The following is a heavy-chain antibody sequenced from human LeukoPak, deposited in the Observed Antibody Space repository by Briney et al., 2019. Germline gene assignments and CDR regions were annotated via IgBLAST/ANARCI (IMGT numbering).Heavy chain of an antibody. CDR3: ARDRNPGNWNPYNWFDP. D-gene: IGHD1-1*01. J-gene: IGHJ5*02. V-gene: IGHV1-69*05. CDR1: GGTFSSYA. CDR2: IIPIFGTA. Sequence: ASVKVSCKASGGTFSSYAISWVRQAPGQGLEWMGRIIPIFGTANYAQKFQGRVTITTDESTSTAYMELSSLRSEDTAVYHCARDRNPGNWNPYNWFDPWGQGTLVTVSS.